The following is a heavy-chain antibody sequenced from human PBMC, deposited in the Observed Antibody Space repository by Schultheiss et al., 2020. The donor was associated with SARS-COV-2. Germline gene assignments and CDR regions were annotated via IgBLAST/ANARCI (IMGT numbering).Heavy chain of an antibody. CDR1: GFTFSDYW. V-gene: IGHV3-74*01. D-gene: IGHD3-22*01. Sequence: GGSLRLSCAASGFTFSDYWMHWVRQAPGKGLEWVSRITSDGSSTTYADSVKGRFTISRDNAKNTLYLQMNSLRAEDTAVYYCARRTSYDSSGYQVDYWGQGTLVTVSS. J-gene: IGHJ4*02. CDR2: ITSDGSST. CDR3: ARRTSYDSSGYQVDY.